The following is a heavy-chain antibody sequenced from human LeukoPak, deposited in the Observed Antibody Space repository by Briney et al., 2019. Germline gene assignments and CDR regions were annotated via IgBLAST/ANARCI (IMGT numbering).Heavy chain of an antibody. CDR1: GGSFSGYY. D-gene: IGHD5-18*01. J-gene: IGHJ6*03. Sequence: SETLSLTCAVYGGSFSGYYWSWIRQPPGKGLEWIGEINHSGSTTYNPSLKSRVTISVDTSKNQFSLKLSSVTAADTAVYYCARGRRDTAMVTGSGYYYYYYYYMDVWGKGTTVTVSS. V-gene: IGHV4-34*01. CDR3: ARGRRDTAMVTGSGYYYYYYYYMDV. CDR2: INHSGST.